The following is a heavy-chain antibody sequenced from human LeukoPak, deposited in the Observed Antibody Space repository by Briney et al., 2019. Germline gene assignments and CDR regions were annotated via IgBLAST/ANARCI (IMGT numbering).Heavy chain of an antibody. D-gene: IGHD4-17*01. CDR3: ARVRPPYGDYASWYFDL. V-gene: IGHV4-39*01. J-gene: IGHJ2*01. CDR1: GGSISSSGYY. CDR2: IYYSGST. Sequence: SETLSLTCTVSGGSISSSGYYWGWIRQPPGKGLEWIGSIYYSGSTYYNPSLKSRVTISVDTSKNQFSLKLSSVTAADTAVYYCARVRPPYGDYASWYFDLWGRGTLVTVSS.